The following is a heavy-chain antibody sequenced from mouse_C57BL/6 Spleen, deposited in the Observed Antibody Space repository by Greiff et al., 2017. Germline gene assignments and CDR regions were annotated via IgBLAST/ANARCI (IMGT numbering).Heavy chain of an antibody. D-gene: IGHD2-3*01. CDR1: GYSITSGYY. CDR2: ISYDGSN. CDR3: AVYDGYPSWFAY. V-gene: IGHV3-6*01. Sequence: EVQLQESGPGLVKPSQSLSLTCSVTGYSITSGYYWNWIRQFPGNKLEWMGYISYDGSNNYNPSLKNRISITRDTSKNQFFLKLNSVTTEDTATYYCAVYDGYPSWFAYWGQGTLVTVSA. J-gene: IGHJ3*01.